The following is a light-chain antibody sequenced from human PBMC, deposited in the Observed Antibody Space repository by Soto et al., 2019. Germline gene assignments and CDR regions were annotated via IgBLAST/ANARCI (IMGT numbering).Light chain of an antibody. J-gene: IGKJ4*01. CDR3: QQYNKWPLT. CDR1: QSVSSN. Sequence: EIVMTQSPATLSVSPGERVTLSCRASQSVSSNLAWYQQKPGQAPRLLIYVASTRATVIPARFSGSGSGTEFTLTISSLQSEDFARYYCQQYNKWPLTFGGGTKVEIK. V-gene: IGKV3-15*01. CDR2: VAS.